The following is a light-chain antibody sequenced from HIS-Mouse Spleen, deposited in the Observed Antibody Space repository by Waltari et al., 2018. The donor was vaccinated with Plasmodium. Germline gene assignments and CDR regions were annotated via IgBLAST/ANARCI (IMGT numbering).Light chain of an antibody. CDR2: GAS. Sequence: EIVLTQSPGTLPLSPGARATLSCRASQSVSSSYLAWYQQKPGQAPRLLIYGASSRATGIPDRFSGSGSGTDFTLTISRLEPEDFAVYYCQQYGSSPYTFGQGTKLEIK. CDR1: QSVSSSY. V-gene: IGKV3-20*01. J-gene: IGKJ2*01. CDR3: QQYGSSPYT.